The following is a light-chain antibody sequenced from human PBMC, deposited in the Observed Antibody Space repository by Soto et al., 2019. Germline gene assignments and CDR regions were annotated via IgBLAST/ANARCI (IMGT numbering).Light chain of an antibody. CDR3: SSYTSSITYV. J-gene: IGLJ1*01. V-gene: IGLV2-14*01. CDR2: EVS. CDR1: GSDVGGYNY. Sequence: QSVLTQPASVSGSPGQSITISCTGTGSDVGGYNYVSWYQQHPGKAPKLMIYEVSNRPSGVSNRFSGSKSGSTASLTISGLQAEDEADYYCSSYTSSITYVFGTWTKLTVL.